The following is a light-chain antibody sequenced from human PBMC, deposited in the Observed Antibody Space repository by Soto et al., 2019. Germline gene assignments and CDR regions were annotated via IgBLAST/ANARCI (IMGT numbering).Light chain of an antibody. J-gene: IGKJ2*01. CDR3: QQYGSSPYT. CDR2: GAS. CDR1: QSVRSGY. Sequence: EIVLTQSPGTLSLSPGERATLSCRASQSVRSGYLAWYQQNPGQAPRLLIYGASYRATGIPDRFSGGGSGTDFTLTISRLEPEDFAVYSCQQYGSSPYTFGQGTKLEIK. V-gene: IGKV3-20*01.